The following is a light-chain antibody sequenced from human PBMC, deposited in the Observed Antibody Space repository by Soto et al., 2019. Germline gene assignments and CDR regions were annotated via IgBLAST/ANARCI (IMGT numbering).Light chain of an antibody. CDR3: LQDHNLLT. CDR2: AVS. J-gene: IGKJ4*01. CDR1: QAIGSD. V-gene: IGKV1-6*01. Sequence: AIEMTQSPSSLSASVGDRVTIACRASQAIGSDLAWYQQRPGKPPKLLIYAVSTLQNGVPSRFSGSGSATDFTLTISSLQPEDFATYYCLQDHNLLTFGGGTKVETK.